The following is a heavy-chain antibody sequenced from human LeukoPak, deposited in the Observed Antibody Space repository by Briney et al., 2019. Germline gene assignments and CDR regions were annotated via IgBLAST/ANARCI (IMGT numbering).Heavy chain of an antibody. CDR1: GFTFSSYA. D-gene: IGHD3-22*01. CDR2: ISGGGGST. Sequence: PGGSLRLSCAASGFTFSSYAMSWVRQAPGKGLEWVSAISGGGGSTYYADSVKGRFTISRDNSKNTLYLQMNSLRAEDTAVYYCAKVAGYYDSSGYLDAFDIWGQGTMVTVSS. J-gene: IGHJ3*02. V-gene: IGHV3-23*01. CDR3: AKVAGYYDSSGYLDAFDI.